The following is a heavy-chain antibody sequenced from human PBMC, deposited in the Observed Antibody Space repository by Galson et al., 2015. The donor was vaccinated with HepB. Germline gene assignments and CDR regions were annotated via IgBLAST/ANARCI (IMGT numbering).Heavy chain of an antibody. V-gene: IGHV3-66*01. J-gene: IGHJ6*02. Sequence: SLRLSCAASGFTVSSNYMSWVRQAPGKGLEWVSVIYSGGSTYYADSVKGRFTISRDNSKNTLYLQMNSLRAEDTAVYYCARESTTVTTAYYYYGMDVWGQGTTVTVSS. CDR1: GFTVSSNY. D-gene: IGHD4-17*01. CDR3: ARESTTVTTAYYYYGMDV. CDR2: IYSGGST.